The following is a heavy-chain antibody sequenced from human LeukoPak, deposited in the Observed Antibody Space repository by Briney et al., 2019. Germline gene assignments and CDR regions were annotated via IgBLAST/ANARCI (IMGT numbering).Heavy chain of an antibody. Sequence: SETLSLTCTVSGGSISSGGYYWSWIRQPPGKGLEWIGYIYYSGSTNYNPSLKSRVTISVDTSKNQFSLKLSSVTAADTAVCYCASDSSGYMYYYYGMDVWGQGTTVTVSS. CDR1: GGSISSGGYY. CDR3: ASDSSGYMYYYYGMDV. D-gene: IGHD3-22*01. CDR2: IYYSGST. J-gene: IGHJ6*02. V-gene: IGHV4-61*08.